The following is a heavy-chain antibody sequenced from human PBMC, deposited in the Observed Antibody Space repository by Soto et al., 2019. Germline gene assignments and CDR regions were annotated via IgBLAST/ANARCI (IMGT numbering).Heavy chain of an antibody. D-gene: IGHD4-17*01. CDR3: AKATLTVTTFLHHFDY. CDR2: ISGSGGST. Sequence: PGGSLRLSCAASGFTFSSYATSWVRQAPGKGLEWVSAISGSGGSTYYADSVKGRFTISRDNSKNTLYLQMNSLRAEDAAVYYCAKATLTVTTFLHHFDYWGQGTLVTVSS. V-gene: IGHV3-23*01. CDR1: GFTFSSYA. J-gene: IGHJ4*02.